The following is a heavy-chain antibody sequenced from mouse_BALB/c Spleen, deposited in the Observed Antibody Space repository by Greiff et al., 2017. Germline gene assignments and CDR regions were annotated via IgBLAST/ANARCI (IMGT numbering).Heavy chain of an antibody. V-gene: IGHV5-17*02. CDR3: ARWGITRYYAMDD. Sequence: EVKVVESGGGLVQPGGSRKLSCAASGFTFSSFGMHWVRQAPEKGLEWVAYISSGSSTIYYADTVKGRFTISRDNPKNTLFLQMTSLRSEDTAMYYCARWGITRYYAMDDWGQGTSVTVSS. J-gene: IGHJ4*01. CDR2: ISSGSSTI. CDR1: GFTFSSFG. D-gene: IGHD2-4*01.